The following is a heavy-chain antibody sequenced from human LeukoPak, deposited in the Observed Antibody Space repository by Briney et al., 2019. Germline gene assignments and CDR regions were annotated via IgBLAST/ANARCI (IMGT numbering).Heavy chain of an antibody. J-gene: IGHJ6*03. D-gene: IGHD1-1*01. Sequence: PGGSLRLSCAASGFTFSSYWMSWVRQAPGKGLEWVSVIYSGGSTYYADSVKGRFTVSRDNSKNTLYLQMNSLRAEDTAVYYCASTTRGGTYYYYMDVWGKGTTVTISS. CDR2: IYSGGST. CDR1: GFTFSSYW. V-gene: IGHV3-53*01. CDR3: ASTTRGGTYYYYMDV.